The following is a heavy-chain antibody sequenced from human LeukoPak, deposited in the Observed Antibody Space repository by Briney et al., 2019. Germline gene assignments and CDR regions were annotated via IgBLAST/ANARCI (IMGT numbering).Heavy chain of an antibody. CDR3: ASIVVVPAAAIDY. D-gene: IGHD2-2*01. J-gene: IGHJ4*02. CDR1: GGSISSSSYY. CDR2: IYYSGST. Sequence: SETLSLTCTVSGGSISSSSYYWGWIRQPPGKGLEWIGSIYYSGSTHYNPSLKSRVTISVDTSKNQFSLKLSSVTAADTAVYYCASIVVVPAAAIDYWGQGTLVTVSS. V-gene: IGHV4-39*01.